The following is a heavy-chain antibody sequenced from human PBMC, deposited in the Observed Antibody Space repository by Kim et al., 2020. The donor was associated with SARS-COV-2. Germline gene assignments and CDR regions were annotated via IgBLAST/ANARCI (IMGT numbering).Heavy chain of an antibody. Sequence: GGSLRLSCAASGFTFSGSAMHWVRQASGKGLEWVGRIRSKANSYATAYAASVKGRFTISRDDSKITAYLQMNSLKTKDTAVYCSTSGATNRLDYWGQGTLVTVSS. CDR1: GFTFSGSA. D-gene: IGHD1-1*01. CDR2: IRSKANSYAT. V-gene: IGHV3-73*01. CDR3: TSGATNRLDY. J-gene: IGHJ4*02.